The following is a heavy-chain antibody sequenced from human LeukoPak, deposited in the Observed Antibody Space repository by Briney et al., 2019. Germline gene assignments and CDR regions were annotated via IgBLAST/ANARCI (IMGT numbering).Heavy chain of an antibody. CDR3: ARTYSGSYYGLGESDFDY. J-gene: IGHJ4*02. CDR1: GGSINSYY. D-gene: IGHD1-26*01. V-gene: IGHV4-59*08. Sequence: SETLSLTCTVSGGSINSYYWSWIRQPPGKGLEWIGYIYYSGSTNYNPSLKSRVTISVDTSKNQFSLKLSSVTAADTAVYYCARTYSGSYYGLGESDFDYWGQGTLVTVSS. CDR2: IYYSGST.